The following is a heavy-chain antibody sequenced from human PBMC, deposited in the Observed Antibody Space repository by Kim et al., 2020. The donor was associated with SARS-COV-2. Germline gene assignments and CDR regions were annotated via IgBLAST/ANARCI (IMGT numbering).Heavy chain of an antibody. CDR3: ARGSLLDY. CDR1: GYTFNGYY. V-gene: IGHV1-2*02. CDR2: INPKSGGT. J-gene: IGHJ4*02. Sequence: ASVKVSCKASGYTFNGYYIYWVRQAPGQGLEWMGWINPKSGGTNYAQEFQGRVTMTRDTSISTVYMEMTTLISDDPAVYYCARGSLLDYWGQGTLVTVSS.